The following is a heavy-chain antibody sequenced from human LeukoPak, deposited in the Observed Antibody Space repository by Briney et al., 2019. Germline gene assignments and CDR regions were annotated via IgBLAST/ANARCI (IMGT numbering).Heavy chain of an antibody. CDR3: ARDSTLVVVPAAYYYMDG. D-gene: IGHD2-2*01. CDR2: IYYSGST. CDR1: GGSISSGGYY. J-gene: IGHJ6*03. Sequence: SETLSLTCTVSGGSISSGGYYWSWIRQHPGKGLEWIGYIYYSGSTYYNPSLKSRVTISVDTSKNQFSLKLSSVTAADTAVYYCARDSTLVVVPAAYYYMDGWGKGTTVTVSS. V-gene: IGHV4-31*03.